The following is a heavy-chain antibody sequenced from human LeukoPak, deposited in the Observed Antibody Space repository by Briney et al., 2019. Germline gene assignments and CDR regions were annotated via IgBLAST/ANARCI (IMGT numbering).Heavy chain of an antibody. D-gene: IGHD3-22*01. CDR1: GFTFSSYA. V-gene: IGHV3-23*01. CDR3: ANHYYDSSGYYEYFQH. Sequence: PGGSLRLSCAASGFTFSSYAMSWVRQAPVKGLEWVSAISGSGGSTYYADSVKGRSTISRDNSKNTLYLQMNSLRAEDTAVYYCANHYYDSSGYYEYFQHWGQGTLVTVSS. J-gene: IGHJ1*01. CDR2: ISGSGGST.